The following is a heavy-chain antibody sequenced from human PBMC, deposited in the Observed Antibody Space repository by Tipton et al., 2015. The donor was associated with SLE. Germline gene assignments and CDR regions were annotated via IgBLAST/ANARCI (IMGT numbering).Heavy chain of an antibody. CDR1: GYSFTSYW. D-gene: IGHD3-22*01. V-gene: IGHV5-51*03. J-gene: IGHJ4*02. CDR2: IYPGDSDT. CDR3: ARPRRHYYDGSGYDYFDY. Sequence: VQLVQSGAEVKKPGESLKISCKGSGYSFTSYWIGWVRQMPGKGLEWMGIIYPGDSDTRYSPTFQGQVTMSVDKSISTAYLQWSSLKASDPAIYYCARPRRHYYDGSGYDYFDYWGQGTLVTVSS.